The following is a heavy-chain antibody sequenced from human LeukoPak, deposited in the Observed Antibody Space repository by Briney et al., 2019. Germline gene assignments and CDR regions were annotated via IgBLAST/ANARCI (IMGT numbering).Heavy chain of an antibody. J-gene: IGHJ6*02. CDR3: ARDRAVVVVPAVYYYYGMDV. CDR1: GGSISSYY. V-gene: IGHV4-59*01. D-gene: IGHD2-2*01. Sequence: SETLSLTCTVSGGSISSYYWSWIRQPPGKGLEWIGYIYYSGSTNYNPSLKSRVTISVDTSKNQFSLKLSSVTAADTAVYYCARDRAVVVVPAVYYYYGMDVWGQGTTVTVSS. CDR2: IYYSGST.